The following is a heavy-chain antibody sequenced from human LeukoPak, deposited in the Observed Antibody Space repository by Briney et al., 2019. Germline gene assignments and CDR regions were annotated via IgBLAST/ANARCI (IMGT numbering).Heavy chain of an antibody. CDR3: ATGKIYCSTTSCSDDS. J-gene: IGHJ4*02. V-gene: IGHV1-24*01. D-gene: IGHD2-2*01. Sequence: ASVKVSCKVSGYTLTELSMHWVRQAPGKGLEWMGGFHPEDGETVYAQRFQGRVTMTEDTSTGTAYMELSSLRSEDTAVYYCATGKIYCSTTSCSDDSWGQGTLVTVSS. CDR2: FHPEDGET. CDR1: GYTLTELS.